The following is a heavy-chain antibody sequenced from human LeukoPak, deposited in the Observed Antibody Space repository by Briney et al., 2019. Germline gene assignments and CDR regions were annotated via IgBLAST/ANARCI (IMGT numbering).Heavy chain of an antibody. CDR2: ISSSGSTK. CDR3: ARAGGADAFDI. D-gene: IGHD3-16*01. V-gene: IGHV3-11*01. J-gene: IGHJ3*02. Sequence: GGSLRLSCAASGFAFSDFYMSWIRQAPGEGLEWVSYISSSGSTKYYADSVKGRFTISRDNAKKSLYLQMNSLRADDTAVYYCARAGGADAFDIWGQGTMVTVSS. CDR1: GFAFSDFY.